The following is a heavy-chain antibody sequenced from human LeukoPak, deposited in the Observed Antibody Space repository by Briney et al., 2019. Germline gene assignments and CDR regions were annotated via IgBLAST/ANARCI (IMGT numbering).Heavy chain of an antibody. CDR1: GGTFSSYA. J-gene: IGHJ4*02. CDR2: IIPIFGTA. CDR3: ARDPNPYGSGSYYSPYYFDY. D-gene: IGHD3-10*01. V-gene: IGHV1-69*06. Sequence: SVKVSCKASGGTFSSYAISWVRQAPGQGLEWMGGIIPIFGTANYAQKFQGRVTITADKSTSTAYMELSSLRSEDTAVYYCARDPNPYGSGSYYSPYYFDYWGQGTLVTVSS.